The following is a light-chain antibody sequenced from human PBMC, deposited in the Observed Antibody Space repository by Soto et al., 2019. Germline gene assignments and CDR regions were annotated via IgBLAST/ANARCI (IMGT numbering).Light chain of an antibody. CDR1: QCINSN. CDR3: QQYNNWWT. CDR2: GAS. J-gene: IGKJ1*01. Sequence: EIVMTQSPATLSVSPGERATLSCRASQCINSNLAWYQQKPGQTPRLLIYGASTRATGIPARFSGSGSGTDFTLTISSLQSEDFAVYYCQQYNNWWTFGQGTKVEIK. V-gene: IGKV3-15*01.